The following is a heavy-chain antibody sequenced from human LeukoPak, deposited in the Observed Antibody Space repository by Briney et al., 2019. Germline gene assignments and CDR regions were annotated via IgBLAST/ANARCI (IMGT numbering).Heavy chain of an antibody. CDR3: AHSVQQLVLYFDY. J-gene: IGHJ4*02. Sequence: SETLSLTCTVSGGSISSSSYYWGWIRQPPGKGLEWIGSIYYSGSTYYNPSLKSRVTISVDTSKNQFSLKLSSVTAADTAVYYCAHSVQQLVLYFDYWGQGTLVTVSS. V-gene: IGHV4-39*07. CDR2: IYYSGST. D-gene: IGHD6-13*01. CDR1: GGSISSSSYY.